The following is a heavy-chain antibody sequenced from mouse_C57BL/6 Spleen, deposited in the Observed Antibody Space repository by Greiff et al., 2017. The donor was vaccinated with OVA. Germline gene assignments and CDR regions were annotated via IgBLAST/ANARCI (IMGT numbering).Heavy chain of an antibody. CDR2: IWTGGST. J-gene: IGHJ3*01. D-gene: IGHD2-4*01. Sequence: VKLVESGPGLVAPSQSLSITCTVSGFSLTSYAISWVRQPPGKGLEWLGVIWTGGSTNYNSALKSRLSISKDNSKSQVVLKMNSLQTDDTARYYCARNYDYDEAWFAYWGQGTLVTVSA. CDR3: ARNYDYDEAWFAY. V-gene: IGHV2-9-1*01. CDR1: GFSLTSYA.